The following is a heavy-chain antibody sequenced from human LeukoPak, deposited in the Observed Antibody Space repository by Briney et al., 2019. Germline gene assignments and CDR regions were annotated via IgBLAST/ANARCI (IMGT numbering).Heavy chain of an antibody. J-gene: IGHJ4*02. D-gene: IGHD2/OR15-2a*01. CDR3: ARARMNTSDYFDY. Sequence: SETLSLTCAVYGGSFSGYYWSWIRQPPGKGLEWIGEINHSGSANYNPSLKSRVTISVDTSKNQFSLRLSSVTAADTAVYYCARARMNTSDYFDYWGQGTLVTVSS. CDR1: GGSFSGYY. V-gene: IGHV4-34*01. CDR2: INHSGSA.